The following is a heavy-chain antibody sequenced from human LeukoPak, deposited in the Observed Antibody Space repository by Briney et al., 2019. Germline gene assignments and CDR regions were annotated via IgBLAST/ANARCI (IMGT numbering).Heavy chain of an antibody. CDR2: ISSSGST. Sequence: SETLSLTCTVSGDSISSGDYYWSWIRQPAGKGLEWIGRISSSGSTNYNPSLKSRFTISVDTSKNQFSLKLSSVTAADTAVYFCARGPYSYDSSGAFDIWGQGAMVTVSS. CDR3: ARGPYSYDSSGAFDI. J-gene: IGHJ3*02. D-gene: IGHD3-22*01. V-gene: IGHV4-61*02. CDR1: GDSISSGDYY.